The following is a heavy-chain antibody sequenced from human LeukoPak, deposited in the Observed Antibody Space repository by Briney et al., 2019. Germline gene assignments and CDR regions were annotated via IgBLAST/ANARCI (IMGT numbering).Heavy chain of an antibody. Sequence: GASVKVSCKASGYTFTGYYMHWVRQAPGQGLEWMGWINPNSGGTNYAQKFQGRVTMTRDTSISTAYMELSSLRSEDTAVYYCARRGYSGYDSTDYWGQGTLVTVSS. CDR3: ARRGYSGYDSTDY. V-gene: IGHV1-2*02. CDR2: INPNSGGT. J-gene: IGHJ4*02. D-gene: IGHD5-12*01. CDR1: GYTFTGYY.